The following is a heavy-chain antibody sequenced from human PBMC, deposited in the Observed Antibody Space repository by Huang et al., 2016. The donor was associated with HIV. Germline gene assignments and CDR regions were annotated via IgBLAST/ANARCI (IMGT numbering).Heavy chain of an antibody. CDR1: GGSISSYY. J-gene: IGHJ6*02. Sequence: QVQLQESGPGLVKPSEILSLTCTVSGGSISSYYWSWIRQPPGKGLEWIGYIHYSGSTNYTPSRKSRVTTSVDTSKNQFFLKLSSVTAADTAVYYCARGGPYSRDYYYYGMDVWGQGTTVTVSS. CDR2: IHYSGST. V-gene: IGHV4-59*01. CDR3: ARGGPYSRDYYYYGMDV. D-gene: IGHD6-13*01.